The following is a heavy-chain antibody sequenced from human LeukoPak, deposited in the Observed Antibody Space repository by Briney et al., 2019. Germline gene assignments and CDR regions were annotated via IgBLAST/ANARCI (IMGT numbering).Heavy chain of an antibody. CDR1: GASLRGSY. CDR3: ARGGNGWYFDL. V-gene: IGHV4-34*01. D-gene: IGHD1-14*01. J-gene: IGHJ2*01. CDR2: IDHSGST. Sequence: PSETLSLTCAVQGASLRGSYWSWIRQPPGKGLQWIGQIDHSGSTHSIPSLKSRVTISLDTSQSQVSLKVNSVTAADTAIYFCARGGNGWYFDLWGRGTMVTVSS.